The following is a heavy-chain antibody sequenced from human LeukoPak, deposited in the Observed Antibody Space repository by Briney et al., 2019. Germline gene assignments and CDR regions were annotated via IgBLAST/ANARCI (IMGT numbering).Heavy chain of an antibody. CDR3: AREEGIVVVPAAMDY. J-gene: IGHJ4*02. D-gene: IGHD2-2*01. CDR2: ISYDGSNK. CDR1: GFTFSSYA. V-gene: IGHV3-30*04. Sequence: PGGSLRLSCAASGFTFSSYAMHWVRQAPGKRLGWVAVISYDGSNKYYADSVKGRFTISRDNSKNTLYLQMNSLRAEDTAVYYCAREEGIVVVPAAMDYWGQGTLVTVSS.